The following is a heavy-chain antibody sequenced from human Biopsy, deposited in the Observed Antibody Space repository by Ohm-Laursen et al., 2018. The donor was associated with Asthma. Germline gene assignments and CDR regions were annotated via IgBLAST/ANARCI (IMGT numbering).Heavy chain of an antibody. D-gene: IGHD3-16*01. Sequence: QTLTLTRTVSGGSISSGAYYWSWVRQPPGKGLEWIGYIYYIGSTYYSPSLKSRVAISLDTSKNQFSLKLSSVTAADTAVYFCARRGGVRRYFDYWGQGTLVTVSS. J-gene: IGHJ4*02. CDR3: ARRGGVRRYFDY. V-gene: IGHV4-30-4*01. CDR2: IYYIGST. CDR1: GGSISSGAYY.